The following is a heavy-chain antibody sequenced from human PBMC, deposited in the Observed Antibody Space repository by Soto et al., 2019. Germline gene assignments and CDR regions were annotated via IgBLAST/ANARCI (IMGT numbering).Heavy chain of an antibody. Sequence: PGGSLRLSCAASGFTFSSYAMHWVRQAPGKGLEWVAVISYDGSNKYYADSVKGRFTISRDYSKNTLYLQMNSLRAEDTAVYYCASLWFGELSDYYYGMDVWGQGTTVTVSS. D-gene: IGHD3-10*01. J-gene: IGHJ6*02. CDR2: ISYDGSNK. CDR1: GFTFSSYA. CDR3: ASLWFGELSDYYYGMDV. V-gene: IGHV3-30-3*01.